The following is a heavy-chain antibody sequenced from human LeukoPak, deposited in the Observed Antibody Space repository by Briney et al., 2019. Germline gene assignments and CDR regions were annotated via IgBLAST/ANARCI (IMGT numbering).Heavy chain of an antibody. CDR2: INHSGST. J-gene: IGHJ3*02. Sequence: SETLSLTCAVYGGSFSGYYWSWTRQPPGKGLEWIGEINHSGSTNYNPSLKSRVTISVDTSKNQFSLKLSSVTAADTAVYYCARLSGQLVRPDDAFDIWGQGTMVTVSS. CDR3: ARLSGQLVRPDDAFDI. CDR1: GGSFSGYY. D-gene: IGHD6-13*01. V-gene: IGHV4-34*01.